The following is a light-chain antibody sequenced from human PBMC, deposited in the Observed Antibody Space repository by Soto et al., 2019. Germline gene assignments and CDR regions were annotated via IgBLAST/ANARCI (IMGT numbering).Light chain of an antibody. CDR1: NSDVGSYNL. Sequence: QSALTQPASVSGSPGQSITISCTGTNSDVGSYNLVSWYQQHPGKAPKLMIYEVSKRPSGVSNRFSGSKSGNTASLTISGVQADDEADSYCCSYAGSNYVFGTGTQLTVL. V-gene: IGLV2-23*02. J-gene: IGLJ1*01. CDR2: EVS. CDR3: CSYAGSNYV.